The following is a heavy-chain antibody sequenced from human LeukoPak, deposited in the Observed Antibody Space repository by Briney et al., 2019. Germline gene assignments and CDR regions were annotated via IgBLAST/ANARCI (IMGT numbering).Heavy chain of an antibody. CDR1: GFTFSNAW. J-gene: IGHJ4*02. Sequence: GGSLRLSCAASGFTFSNAWMSWVRQAPGKGLEWVSIIYAGGSTYYAASVKGRFTISRDNSKNTLYLQMNSLRAEDTAVYYCARVTGSTSTIVRGVIIPTFDFWGQGTLVTVSS. D-gene: IGHD3-10*01. V-gene: IGHV3-53*01. CDR3: ARVTGSTSTIVRGVIIPTFDF. CDR2: IYAGGST.